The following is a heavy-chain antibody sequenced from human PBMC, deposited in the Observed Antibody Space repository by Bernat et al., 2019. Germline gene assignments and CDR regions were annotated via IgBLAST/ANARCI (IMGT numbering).Heavy chain of an antibody. J-gene: IGHJ4*02. CDR2: ISSSGSTI. CDR1: GFTFSSYA. D-gene: IGHD5-12*01. Sequence: VQLVESGGGVVQPGRSLRLSCAASGFTFSSYAMHWVRQAPGKGLEWVSYISSSGSTIYYADSVKGRFTISRDNAKNSLYLQMNSLRAEDTAVYYCVSRSGYEGSRDYWGQGTLVTVSS. V-gene: IGHV3-48*03. CDR3: VSRSGYEGSRDY.